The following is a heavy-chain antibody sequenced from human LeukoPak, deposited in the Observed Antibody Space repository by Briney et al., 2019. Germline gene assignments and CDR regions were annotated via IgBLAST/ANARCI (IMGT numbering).Heavy chain of an antibody. CDR3: TRLKYDFWSGSDAFDI. J-gene: IGHJ3*02. D-gene: IGHD3-3*01. V-gene: IGHV3-73*01. CDR1: GFTFRGSA. CDR2: IRSKANSYAT. Sequence: PGGSLRLSCAASGFTFRGSAMHWVRQASGKGLEWVGRIRSKANSYATAYAASVKGRFSISRDDSKNTAYLQMNSLKTEDTAVYYCTRLKYDFWSGSDAFDIWGQGTMVTVSS.